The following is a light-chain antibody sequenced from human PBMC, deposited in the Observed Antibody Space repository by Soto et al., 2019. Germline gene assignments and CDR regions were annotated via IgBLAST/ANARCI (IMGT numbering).Light chain of an antibody. Sequence: EIVLTQSPATLSLSPGERATLSCRASQSVSSYLAWYQQKPGQAPRLLIYDASNRAAGIPARFSGSGFGTDFTLTISSLEPEDFAVYYCQQYGRSPWTFGQGTKVDIK. CDR3: QQYGRSPWT. CDR2: DAS. V-gene: IGKV3-11*01. CDR1: QSVSSY. J-gene: IGKJ1*01.